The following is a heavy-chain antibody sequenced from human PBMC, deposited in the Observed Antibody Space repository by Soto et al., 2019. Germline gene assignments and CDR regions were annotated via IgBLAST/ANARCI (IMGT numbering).Heavy chain of an antibody. CDR2: INAGNGNT. V-gene: IGHV1-3*01. Sequence: QVQLVQSGAEVKKPGASVKVSCKASGYTFTSYAMHWVRQAPGQRLEWMGWINAGNGNTKYSQKFQGRVTISRDTSAGTAYMELSSLRSEDTAVYYCAEDYYDSSGYYPAALLFDYWGQGTLVTVSS. CDR3: AEDYYDSSGYYPAALLFDY. D-gene: IGHD3-22*01. CDR1: GYTFTSYA. J-gene: IGHJ4*02.